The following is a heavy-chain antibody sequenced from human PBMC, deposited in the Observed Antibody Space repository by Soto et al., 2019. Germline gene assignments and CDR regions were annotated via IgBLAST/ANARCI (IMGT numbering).Heavy chain of an antibody. J-gene: IGHJ3*02. CDR1: GYTFTSYD. CDR3: ARDFWSGYWAADI. Sequence: ASVKVSCKASGYTFTSYDINWVRQATGQGLEWMGWMNPNSGNTGYAQKFQGRVTMTRDTSTSTAYMELSSLRSDDTAVYYCARDFWSGYWAADIWGQGTMVTVSS. CDR2: MNPNSGNT. D-gene: IGHD3-3*01. V-gene: IGHV1-8*01.